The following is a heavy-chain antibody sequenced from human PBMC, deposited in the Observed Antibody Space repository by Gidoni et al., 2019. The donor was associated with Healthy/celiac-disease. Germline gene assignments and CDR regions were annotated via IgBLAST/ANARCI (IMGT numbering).Heavy chain of an antibody. CDR3: ARGGPSIAAAGKLDY. V-gene: IGHV4-34*01. D-gene: IGHD6-13*01. CDR1: GGSFSGYY. CDR2: INHSGST. J-gene: IGHJ4*02. Sequence: QVQLQQWRAGLLKPSETLSLTCAVYGGSFSGYYWSWIRQPPGKGLEWIGEINHSGSTNYNPSLKSRVTISVDTSKNQFSLKLSSVTAADTAVYYCARGGPSIAAAGKLDYWGQGTLVTVSS.